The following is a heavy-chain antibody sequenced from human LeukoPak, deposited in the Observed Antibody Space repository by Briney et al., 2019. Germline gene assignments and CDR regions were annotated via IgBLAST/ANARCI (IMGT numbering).Heavy chain of an antibody. D-gene: IGHD3-22*01. CDR1: GFTFSSYA. J-gene: IGHJ4*02. CDR3: ARVRYYDRPDY. Sequence: PGGSLRLSCAASGFTFSSYAMHWVRQAPGKGLEWVSYISNSGSMIYYADSVKGRFTLSRDNAKNSLYLQMNSLRAEDTAVYYCARVRYYDRPDYWGQGTLVTVSS. CDR2: ISNSGSMI. V-gene: IGHV3-48*01.